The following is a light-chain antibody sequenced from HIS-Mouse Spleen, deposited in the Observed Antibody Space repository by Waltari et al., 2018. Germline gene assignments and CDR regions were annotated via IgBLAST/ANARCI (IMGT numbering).Light chain of an antibody. J-gene: IGLJ2*01. CDR1: NIGSKS. V-gene: IGLV3-21*02. CDR3: QVWDSSSDHVV. CDR2: DDS. Sequence: SYVLTQPPSVSVAPGQTARITCGGNNIGSKSVHWYQQKPGQAPVLVVYDDSDRPSGIPGRFSGANSGNTATLTISRVEAGDEADYYGQVWDSSSDHVVFGGGTKLTVL.